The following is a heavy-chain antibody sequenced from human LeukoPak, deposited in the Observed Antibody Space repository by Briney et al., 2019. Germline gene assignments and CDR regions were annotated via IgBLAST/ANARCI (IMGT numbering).Heavy chain of an antibody. CDR2: INHGGST. D-gene: IGHD3-3*01. J-gene: IGHJ2*01. CDR1: GGSFSGYY. Sequence: SETLSLTCAVYGGSFSGYYWSWIRQPPGKGLEWIGEINHGGSTNYNPSLKSRVTISVDTSKNQFSLKLSSVTAADTAVYYCARRDTIYWYFDLWGRGTLVTVSS. CDR3: ARRDTIYWYFDL. V-gene: IGHV4-34*01.